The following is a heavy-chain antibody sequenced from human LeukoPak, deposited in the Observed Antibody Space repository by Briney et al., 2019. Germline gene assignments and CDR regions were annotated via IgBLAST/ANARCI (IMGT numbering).Heavy chain of an antibody. J-gene: IGHJ6*02. D-gene: IGHD6-19*01. V-gene: IGHV3-30*18. CDR2: ISYDGRNK. CDR1: GFTFSNYG. CDR3: AKAGGGYSSSSYGMDV. Sequence: PGRSLRLSCAASGFTFSNYGMHWVRQAPGKGLAWVAVISYDGRNKNYADSVKGRFTISRDKSKNTLYLQMNSLRAEDTAVYYGAKAGGGYSSSSYGMDVWGQGTTVTVSS.